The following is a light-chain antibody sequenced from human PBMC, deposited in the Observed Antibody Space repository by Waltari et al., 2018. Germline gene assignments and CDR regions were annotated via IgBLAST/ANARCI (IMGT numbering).Light chain of an antibody. CDR2: AAS. CDR3: QQINSSPLT. J-gene: IGKJ2*01. V-gene: IGKV1-9*01. CDR1: TSISGY. Sequence: IQLTQSPSSLSASVGDRVTITCRASTSISGYLSWYQQKPGEAPKLLIYAASSLQSGVPSRFSGSGSGTDFTLTISSLQPEDFATYYCQQINSSPLTFGQGTKLEI.